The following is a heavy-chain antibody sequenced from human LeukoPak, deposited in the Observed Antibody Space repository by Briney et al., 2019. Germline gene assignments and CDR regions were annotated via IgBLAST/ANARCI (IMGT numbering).Heavy chain of an antibody. CDR3: AGYGNYWDWYFDL. Sequence: SETLSLTCTVSGGSISSGSYYWSWIRQPAGKGLEWIGRTYTSGSTNYNPSLKSRVTISRYTSKNQISLRLTSVTAADTAVYYCAGYGNYWDWYFDLWGRGTLVTVSS. D-gene: IGHD4-11*01. CDR2: TYTSGST. V-gene: IGHV4-61*02. CDR1: GGSISSGSYY. J-gene: IGHJ2*01.